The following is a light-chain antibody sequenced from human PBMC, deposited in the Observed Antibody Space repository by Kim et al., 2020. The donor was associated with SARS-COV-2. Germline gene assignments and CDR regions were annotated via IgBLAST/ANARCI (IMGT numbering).Light chain of an antibody. CDR1: KLGDKY. Sequence: SYELTQPPSVSVSPGQTASITCSGDKLGDKYACWYQQKPGQSPVLVIYQDCKRPSGIPERFSGSNSGNTATLTISGTQAMDEADYYCQAWDSSAVVFGGG. CDR2: QDC. CDR3: QAWDSSAVV. J-gene: IGLJ2*01. V-gene: IGLV3-1*01.